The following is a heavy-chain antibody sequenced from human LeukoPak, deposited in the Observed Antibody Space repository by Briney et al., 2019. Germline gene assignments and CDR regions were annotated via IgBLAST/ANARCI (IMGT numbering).Heavy chain of an antibody. Sequence: SETLSLTCTVSGGSIRTYYWSWIRQPPGKVLEWIGYIYTSGSTNYNPSLKSRVTMSLDTSENQFSLKLSSVTAADTAVYYCARGDFYRYYFDYWGQGTLVTVSS. D-gene: IGHD2/OR15-2a*01. CDR1: GGSIRTYY. V-gene: IGHV4-4*09. CDR2: IYTSGST. CDR3: ARGDFYRYYFDY. J-gene: IGHJ4*02.